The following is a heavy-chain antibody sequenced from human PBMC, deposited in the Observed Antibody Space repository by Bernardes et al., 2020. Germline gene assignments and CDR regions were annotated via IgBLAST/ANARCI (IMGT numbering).Heavy chain of an antibody. V-gene: IGHV4-59*01. CDR1: GGSISSYY. J-gene: IGHJ6*02. CDR3: ASGTVTTPSYYYYGMDV. D-gene: IGHD4-17*01. CDR2: IYYSGST. Sequence: SETLSLTCTVSGGSISSYYWSWIRQPPGKGLEWIGYIYYSGSTNYNPSLKSRVTISVDTSKNQFSLKLSSVTAADTAVYYCASGTVTTPSYYYYGMDVWGQGTTVTVSS.